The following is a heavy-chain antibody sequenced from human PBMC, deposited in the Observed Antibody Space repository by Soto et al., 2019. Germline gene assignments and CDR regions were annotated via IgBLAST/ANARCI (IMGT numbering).Heavy chain of an antibody. Sequence: QVQLVQSGAEVKKPGSSVKVSCKASGGTFSSYAISWVRQAPGQGLEWMGGIIPIFGTANYAQKFQGRVTITADESTSTAYMELSSRRSEDTAVYYCARGWGYYDSSGVGLFDYWGQGTLVTVSS. V-gene: IGHV1-69*01. CDR2: IIPIFGTA. CDR1: GGTFSSYA. CDR3: ARGWGYYDSSGVGLFDY. J-gene: IGHJ4*02. D-gene: IGHD3-22*01.